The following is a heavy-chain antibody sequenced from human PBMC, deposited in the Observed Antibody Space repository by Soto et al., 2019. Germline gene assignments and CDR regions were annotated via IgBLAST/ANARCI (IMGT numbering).Heavy chain of an antibody. J-gene: IGHJ6*02. CDR1: GFNFGSYV. V-gene: IGHV3-21*01. CDR3: ARPTIFGVAYGMDV. CDR2: LSSSSYT. D-gene: IGHD3-3*01. Sequence: SLRLSCAGTGFNFGSYVMNWVRQAPGKGLEWVSGLSSSSYTNYADSVKGRFTISRDNAKNSLYLQMNSLRAEDTAVYYCARPTIFGVAYGMDVWGQGTTVTVS.